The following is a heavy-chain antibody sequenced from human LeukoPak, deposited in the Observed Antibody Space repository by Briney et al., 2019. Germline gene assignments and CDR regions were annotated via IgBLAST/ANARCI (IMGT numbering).Heavy chain of an antibody. V-gene: IGHV3-21*01. CDR2: ISSSSCYI. Sequence: GGSLRLSCAASGFTFSSYSMNWVRQAPGKGLECVSSISSSSCYIYYADSVKGRFTISRDNAKNSLYLQMNSLRAEDTAVYYCARVSRVALDYYDSSGYAFDYWGQGTLVTVSS. D-gene: IGHD3-22*01. CDR3: ARVSRVALDYYDSSGYAFDY. J-gene: IGHJ4*02. CDR1: GFTFSSYS.